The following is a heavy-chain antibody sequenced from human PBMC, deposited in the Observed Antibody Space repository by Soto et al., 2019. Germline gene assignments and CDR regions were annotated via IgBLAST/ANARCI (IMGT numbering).Heavy chain of an antibody. CDR3: AKSVDTIFGVVISDAFDI. V-gene: IGHV3-23*01. CDR2: ISGSGGST. D-gene: IGHD3-3*01. J-gene: IGHJ3*02. CDR1: GFTFSSYA. Sequence: GGSLRLSCAASGFTFSSYAMSWVRQAPGKGLEWVSAISGSGGSTYYADSVKGRFTISRDNSKNTLYLQMNSLRAEDTAVYYCAKSVDTIFGVVISDAFDIWGQGTMVTVSS.